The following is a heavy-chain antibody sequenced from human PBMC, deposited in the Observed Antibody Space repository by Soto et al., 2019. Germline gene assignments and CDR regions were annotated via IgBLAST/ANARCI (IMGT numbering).Heavy chain of an antibody. CDR2: VYYSGST. CDR3: AREHTFDM. CDR1: GGSITSNY. D-gene: IGHD2-21*01. Sequence: QVQLQESGPGLVKPSETLSLTCTVSGGSITSNYWSWIRQPPGTGLEWIGYVYYSGSTKSNPSLKSRVTRSVDRSKNPFSLTLSSVTAADTAVSYCAREHTFDMWGQGTMVTVSS. J-gene: IGHJ3*02. V-gene: IGHV4-59*01.